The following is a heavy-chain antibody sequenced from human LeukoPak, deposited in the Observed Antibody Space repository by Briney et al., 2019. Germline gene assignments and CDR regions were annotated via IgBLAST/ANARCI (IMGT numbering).Heavy chain of an antibody. D-gene: IGHD3-3*01. CDR1: GFTFSSYW. V-gene: IGHV3-7*01. J-gene: IGHJ6*03. CDR3: ARVGNGFTTGYYYYMDV. CDR2: IKQDGSEK. Sequence: PGGSLRLSCAASGFTFSSYWMSWVRQAPGKGLEWVANIKQDGSEKYYVDSVKGRFTISRDNAKNSLYLQMNSLRAEDTAVYYCARVGNGFTTGYYYYMDVWGKGTTVAVSS.